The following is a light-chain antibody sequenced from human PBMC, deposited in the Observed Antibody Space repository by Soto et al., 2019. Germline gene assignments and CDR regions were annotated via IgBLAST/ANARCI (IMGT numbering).Light chain of an antibody. CDR1: QSISSY. J-gene: IGKJ1*01. V-gene: IGKV1-39*01. CDR3: QQSDSTPWT. CDR2: AAS. Sequence: DIQMTQSPSSLSASVGDRVTITCRASQSISSYLNWYQQKPGKAPKLLIYAASRLQSGVPSRFSGSGSGTDFTLTISSLKPEDFATYYCQQSDSTPWTFGQGTKVEIK.